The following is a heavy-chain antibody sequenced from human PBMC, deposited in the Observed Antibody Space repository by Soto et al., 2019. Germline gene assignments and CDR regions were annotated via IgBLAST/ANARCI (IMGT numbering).Heavy chain of an antibody. CDR1: AGSICSGGYY. Sequence: SETLSLTCTVSAGSICSGGYYWSWIRQHPGKGLEWIGYSSYSGSTYYNPSLRSRVTISVDTSKHQCSLKLSSLTASAHAVYYGARWNAVYYGRDVWGQGPRVTASS. V-gene: IGHV4-31*03. J-gene: IGHJ6*02. D-gene: IGHD1-1*01. CDR2: SSYSGST. CDR3: ARWNAVYYGRDV.